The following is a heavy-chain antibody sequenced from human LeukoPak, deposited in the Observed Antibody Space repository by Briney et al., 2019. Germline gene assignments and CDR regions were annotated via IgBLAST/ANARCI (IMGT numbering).Heavy chain of an antibody. D-gene: IGHD2-15*01. CDR1: GGSSSGYY. CDR2: INLSGST. CDR3: ARVRGYCSGGSCTARFDP. J-gene: IGHJ5*02. V-gene: IGHV4-34*01. Sequence: SETLSLTCAVYGGSSSGYYWSWIRQPPGKGLEWIGEINLSGSTNYNPSLKSRVTISVDTSKNQFSLKLSSVTAADTAVYYCARVRGYCSGGSCTARFDPWGQGTLVTVSS.